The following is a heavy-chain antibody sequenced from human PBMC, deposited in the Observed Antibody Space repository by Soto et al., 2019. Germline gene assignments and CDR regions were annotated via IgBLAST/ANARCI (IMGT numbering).Heavy chain of an antibody. D-gene: IGHD3-10*01. CDR1: GYSISSGYQ. CDR3: ARDFFGNHYFEY. J-gene: IGHJ4*02. CDR2: IYHSGTT. Sequence: PSETLSLTCDVSGYSISSGYQWGWIRQPPGKGLEWIGNIYHSGTTSYNPSLKSRVTVSVDTSKNQISLNLTSVTAADTAIYYCARDFFGNHYFEYCGQGILVTVS. V-gene: IGHV4-38-2*02.